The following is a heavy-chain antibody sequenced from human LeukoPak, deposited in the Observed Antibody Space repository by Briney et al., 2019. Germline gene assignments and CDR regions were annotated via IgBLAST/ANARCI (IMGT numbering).Heavy chain of an antibody. V-gene: IGHV3-23*01. Sequence: GGSLRLSCAASGFTFSSYAMSWVRQAPGKGLEWVSGISGSGDSTYYADSVKGRFTISRDNSKNTLYLQMNSLRAEDTAVYYCAKDGGGYDTSGYYYGDYWGQGTLVTVSS. D-gene: IGHD3-22*01. CDR2: ISGSGDST. CDR3: AKDGGGYDTSGYYYGDY. J-gene: IGHJ4*02. CDR1: GFTFSSYA.